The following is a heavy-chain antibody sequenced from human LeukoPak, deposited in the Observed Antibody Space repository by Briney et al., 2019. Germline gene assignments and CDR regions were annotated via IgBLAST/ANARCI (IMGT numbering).Heavy chain of an antibody. V-gene: IGHV3-11*04. Sequence: GGSLRLSWAASGFTFTDHYMSWVRQALGKGLEWVSYISSSGDITYYADSVKGRFTVPRDNAKNSLYLQMNSLRAEDTAVYYCTREDYHYSSGHGAQGTLVTVSS. J-gene: IGHJ4*02. CDR2: ISSSGDIT. D-gene: IGHD3-10*01. CDR3: TREDYHYSSGH. CDR1: GFTFTDHY.